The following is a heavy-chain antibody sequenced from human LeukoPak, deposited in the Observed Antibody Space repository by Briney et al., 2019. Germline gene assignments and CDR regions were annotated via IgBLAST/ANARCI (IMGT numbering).Heavy chain of an antibody. J-gene: IGHJ4*02. CDR2: INHSGST. CDR3: ARRGQAGYLY. D-gene: IGHD3-16*02. Sequence: PSETLSLTCAVYGGSFSDYYWSWIRQPPGKGLEWIGEINHSGSTNYKSSLKSRVTISVDTSKNQFSLNLYSVTAADTAVYYCARRGQAGYLYWGQGTLVTVSS. V-gene: IGHV4-34*01. CDR1: GGSFSDYY.